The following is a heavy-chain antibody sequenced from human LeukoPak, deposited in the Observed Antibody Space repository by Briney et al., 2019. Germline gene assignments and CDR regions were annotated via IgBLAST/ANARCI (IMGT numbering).Heavy chain of an antibody. CDR1: GGSISSGVYS. Sequence: NPSQTLFLTCTVSGGSISSGVYSWSWIRQPPGKGLEWIGYIYYSGSTYYNPSLKSRVTISVDTSKNQFSLRLSSVTAADTAVYYCARGSYLEWEHQQTRWFDPWGQGTLVTVSS. V-gene: IGHV4-30-4*08. D-gene: IGHD1-26*01. CDR3: ARGSYLEWEHQQTRWFDP. J-gene: IGHJ5*02. CDR2: IYYSGST.